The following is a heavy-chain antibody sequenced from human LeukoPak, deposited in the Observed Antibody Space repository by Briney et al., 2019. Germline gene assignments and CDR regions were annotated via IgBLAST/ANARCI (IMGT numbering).Heavy chain of an antibody. CDR1: GFTFSSYW. CDR3: ATDRDNSDWQKRFDS. V-gene: IGHV3-7*01. D-gene: IGHD2-21*02. CDR2: INEDVSEI. J-gene: IGHJ4*02. Sequence: GGSLILSCAASGFTFSSYWMNWYRQAPGKGLEGVGNINEDVSEIRYVDSVRGRFTISRDNAKNSLYLQMNSLRAEDTALYYCATDRDNSDWQKRFDSWGQGTLVTVSS.